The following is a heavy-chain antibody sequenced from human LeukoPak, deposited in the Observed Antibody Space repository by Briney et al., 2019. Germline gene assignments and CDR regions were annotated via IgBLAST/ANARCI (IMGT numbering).Heavy chain of an antibody. D-gene: IGHD4-17*01. Sequence: GGSLRLSCAASGFTGSNNYMSWVRQAPGKGLEWVSIIHSDGSSFYPDSVKGRFTISRDNSKTTLYLQMNSLRAEDTAVYYCARGRGYGDYFDYWGQGTLVTVSS. CDR2: IHSDGSS. V-gene: IGHV3-53*01. CDR1: GFTGSNNY. CDR3: ARGRGYGDYFDY. J-gene: IGHJ4*02.